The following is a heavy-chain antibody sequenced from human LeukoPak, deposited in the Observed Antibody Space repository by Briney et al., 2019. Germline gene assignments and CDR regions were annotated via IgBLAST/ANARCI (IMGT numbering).Heavy chain of an antibody. CDR3: ARGGVGDRWIQPLFHFDS. CDR2: ISSSGTYI. J-gene: IGHJ4*02. CDR1: GFTFSKHA. V-gene: IGHV3-21*01. D-gene: IGHD5-18*01. Sequence: GGSLRLSCETSGFTFSKHALNWVRQAPGKGLEWVSSISSSGTYIYYADSLKGRFTISRDNAKNILSLQMSSLRAEDTAVYYCARGGVGDRWIQPLFHFDSWGQGTLVTVSS.